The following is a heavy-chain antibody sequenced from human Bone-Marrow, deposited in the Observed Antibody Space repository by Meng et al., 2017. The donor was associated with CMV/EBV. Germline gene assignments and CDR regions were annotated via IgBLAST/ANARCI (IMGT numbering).Heavy chain of an antibody. CDR3: ASSRGYSNYLTDY. CDR1: GGSISSYY. Sequence: LSLTCTVSGGSISSYYWSWIRQPPGKGLEWVSYISSSGSTIYYADSVKGRFTISRDNAKNSLYLQMNSLRAEDTAVYYCASSRGYSNYLTDYWGQGTLVTVSS. V-gene: IGHV3-11*01. D-gene: IGHD4-11*01. J-gene: IGHJ4*02. CDR2: ISSSGSTI.